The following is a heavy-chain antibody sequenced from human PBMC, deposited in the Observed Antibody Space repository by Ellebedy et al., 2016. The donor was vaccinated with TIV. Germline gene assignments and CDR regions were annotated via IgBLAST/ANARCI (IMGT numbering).Heavy chain of an antibody. CDR1: GFTFSSST. D-gene: IGHD6-19*01. Sequence: GESLKISCVASGFTFSSSTMHWVRQAPGWGLEWVAGISFDGSSEHYADSVKGRFTISRDNAKNSLYLQMNSLRAEDTAVYFCARDRFSVAGTNFDYWGQGTLVTVSS. V-gene: IGHV3-30*04. CDR2: ISFDGSSE. CDR3: ARDRFSVAGTNFDY. J-gene: IGHJ4*02.